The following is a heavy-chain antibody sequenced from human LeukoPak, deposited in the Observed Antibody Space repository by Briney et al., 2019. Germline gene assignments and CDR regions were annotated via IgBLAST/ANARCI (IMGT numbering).Heavy chain of an antibody. CDR1: GGSISSYY. CDR2: IYYSGST. D-gene: IGHD3-22*01. V-gene: IGHV4-59*01. CDR3: ATQYYYDSSGYFPLGYYYYGMDV. J-gene: IGHJ6*02. Sequence: SETLSLTCTVSGGSISSYYWSWIRQPPGKGLEWIGYIYYSGSTNYNPSLKSRVTISVDTSKNQFSLKLSSVTAADTAVYYCATQYYYDSSGYFPLGYYYYGMDVWGQGTTVTVSS.